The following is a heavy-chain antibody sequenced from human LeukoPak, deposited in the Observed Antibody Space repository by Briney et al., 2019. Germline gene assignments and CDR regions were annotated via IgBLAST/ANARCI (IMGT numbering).Heavy chain of an antibody. CDR3: ARLGGAYASGPDY. CDR1: GGSISSGGYY. Sequence: SQTLSLTCTVSGGSISSGGYYWSWIRQPPGKGLEWIGYIYHSGSTYYNPSLKSRVTISVDTSKTQFSLKLNSVTAADTAVYYCARLGGAYASGPDYWGQGTLVTVSS. CDR2: IYHSGST. J-gene: IGHJ4*02. D-gene: IGHD2-2*01. V-gene: IGHV4-30-2*01.